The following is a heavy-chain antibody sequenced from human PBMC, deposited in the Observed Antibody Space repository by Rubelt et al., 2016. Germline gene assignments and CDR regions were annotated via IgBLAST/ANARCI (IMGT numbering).Heavy chain of an antibody. Sequence: EVQLVQSGAEVTKPGESLRISCKGSGYSFTSYWISWVRQMPGKGLEWMGRIDPSCSYTNYSPAFQGYGTIAADKSISTASRRWSSRKASDTAMYYCARIPGSGSSEINWFDPWGQGTLVTVSS. CDR3: ARIPGSGSSEINWFDP. CDR1: GYSFTSYW. D-gene: IGHD3-10*01. J-gene: IGHJ5*02. CDR2: IDPSCSYT. V-gene: IGHV5-10-1*03.